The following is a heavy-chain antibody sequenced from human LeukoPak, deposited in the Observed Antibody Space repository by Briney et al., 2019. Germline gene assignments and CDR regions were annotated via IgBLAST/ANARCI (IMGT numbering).Heavy chain of an antibody. J-gene: IGHJ4*02. CDR3: AGGTPDEKRRYCGGACYSDY. CDR2: ISAYNGNT. D-gene: IGHD2-21*02. V-gene: IGHV1-18*01. CDR1: GYTFTSYG. Sequence: SVKVSCKASGYTFTSYGISWVRQAPGQGLEWMGWISAYNGNTNYAQKLQGRVTMTPDTSTSTAYMELRSLRSDDTAVYYCAGGTPDEKRRYCGGACYSDYWGQGTLVTVSS.